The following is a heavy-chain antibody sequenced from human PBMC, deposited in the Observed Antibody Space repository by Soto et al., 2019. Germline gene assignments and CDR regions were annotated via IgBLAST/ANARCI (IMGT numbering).Heavy chain of an antibody. D-gene: IGHD6-6*01. CDR1: GDSISSYY. CDR2: VYYTGST. CDR3: ARSLGGSSYDYYGMNV. J-gene: IGHJ6*02. V-gene: IGHV4-59*01. Sequence: SETLSLTCTVSGDSISSYYWSWIRQPPGKGLEWIGYVYYTGSTNYNPSLKSRVTISVDTSNNQFSLRMSSVTAADTAVFYCARSLGGSSYDYYGMNVWAQGTTVTVSS.